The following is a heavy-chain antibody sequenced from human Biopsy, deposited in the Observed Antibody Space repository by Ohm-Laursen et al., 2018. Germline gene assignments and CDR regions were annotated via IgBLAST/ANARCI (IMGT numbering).Heavy chain of an antibody. CDR3: GRAVRNQLLTDP. Sequence: ASVKVPCNASGYTFTSYDITWVRQASGQGPEWIGWLNPVSGNSNFGQKFRGRVTVTSDTSISTAYMELSGLTSGDTATYYCGRAVRNQLLTDPWGQGTLVTVTS. V-gene: IGHV1-8*01. CDR2: LNPVSGNS. D-gene: IGHD1-7*01. CDR1: GYTFTSYD. J-gene: IGHJ5*02.